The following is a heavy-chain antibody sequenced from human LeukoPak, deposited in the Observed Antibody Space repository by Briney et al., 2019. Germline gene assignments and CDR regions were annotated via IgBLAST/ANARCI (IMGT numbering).Heavy chain of an antibody. V-gene: IGHV3-7*01. CDR2: IKQDGSEK. CDR1: GFTFSTYA. Sequence: GGSLRLSCAASGFTFSTYAMNWVRQAPGKGLEWVANIKQDGSEKYYVGSVKGRITISRDNAKNSLYLQMNSLRAEDTAVYYCAKDRIVGTNYLGYGMDVWGQGTTVTVSS. CDR3: AKDRIVGTNYLGYGMDV. D-gene: IGHD1-26*01. J-gene: IGHJ6*02.